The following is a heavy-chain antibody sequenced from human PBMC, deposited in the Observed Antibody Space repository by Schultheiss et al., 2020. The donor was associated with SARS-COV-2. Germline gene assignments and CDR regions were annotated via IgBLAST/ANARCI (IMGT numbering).Heavy chain of an antibody. D-gene: IGHD2-15*01. CDR2: ISSSSSYI. CDR3: AGLQGVVAATWEYYGMDV. V-gene: IGHV3-21*01. CDR1: GFTFSSYS. J-gene: IGHJ6*02. Sequence: GGSLRLSCAASGFTFSSYSMNWVRQAPGKGLEWVSSISSSSSYIYYADSVKGRFTISRDNAKNSLYLQMNSLRDEDTAVYYCAGLQGVVAATWEYYGMDVWGQGTTVTVSS.